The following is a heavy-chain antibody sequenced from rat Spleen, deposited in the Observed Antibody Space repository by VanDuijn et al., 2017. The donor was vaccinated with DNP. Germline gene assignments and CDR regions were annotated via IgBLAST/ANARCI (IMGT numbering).Heavy chain of an antibody. CDR1: GFSLTSNG. CDR3: TRSSYYDGSYYSPYYYVMDA. J-gene: IGHJ4*01. Sequence: QVQLKESGPGLVQPSQTLSLTCTVSGFSLTSNGVSWVRQPPGKGLEWIAAISSGGSTYYNSALKSRLSISRDTSKSQVFLKMNSLQTEDTAIYFCTRSSYYDGSYYSPYYYVMDAWGQGASVTVSS. D-gene: IGHD1-12*02. V-gene: IGHV2S8*01. CDR2: ISSGGST.